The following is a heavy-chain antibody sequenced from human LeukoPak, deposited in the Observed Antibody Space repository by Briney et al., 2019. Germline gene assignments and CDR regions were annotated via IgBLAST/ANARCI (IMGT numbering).Heavy chain of an antibody. Sequence: ASVKVSCKASGYTFTSYAMNWVRQAPGQGLEWMGWINPNSGGTNYAQKFQGRVTMTRDTSISTAYMELSRLRSDDTAVYYCARVRPTITMIVVVGGGGTFDYWGQGTLVTVSS. V-gene: IGHV1-2*02. D-gene: IGHD3-22*01. CDR2: INPNSGGT. J-gene: IGHJ4*02. CDR1: GYTFTSYA. CDR3: ARVRPTITMIVVVGGGGTFDY.